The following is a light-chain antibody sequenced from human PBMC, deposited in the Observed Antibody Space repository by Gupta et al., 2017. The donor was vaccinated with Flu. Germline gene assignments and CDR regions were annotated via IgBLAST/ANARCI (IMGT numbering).Light chain of an antibody. CDR2: AAI. Sequence: DTQMTQSPSSVSASVGDRVTITCRASKGIGNWLAWYQQKPGKAPKLLIYAAINLESGVPSRFSGTYSGTEFILTISSLQPDDFATYFCQQGYTFPRTFGQGTKVEIK. CDR1: KGIGNW. CDR3: QQGYTFPRT. V-gene: IGKV1-12*01. J-gene: IGKJ1*01.